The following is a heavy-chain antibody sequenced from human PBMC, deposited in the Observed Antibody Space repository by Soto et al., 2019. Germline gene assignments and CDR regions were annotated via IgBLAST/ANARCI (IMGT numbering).Heavy chain of an antibody. V-gene: IGHV4-30-4*01. J-gene: IGHJ4*02. D-gene: IGHD2-2*01. CDR2: IYYSGST. CDR1: GGSISSGDYY. CDR3: ARNRVVPAARVDY. Sequence: PSETLSLTCTVSGGSISSGDYYWSWIRQPPGKGLEWIGYIYYSGSTNYNPSLQSRVTISVDTSKNQFSLKLSSVTASDTAVYYCARNRVVPAARVDYWGQGTLVTVSS.